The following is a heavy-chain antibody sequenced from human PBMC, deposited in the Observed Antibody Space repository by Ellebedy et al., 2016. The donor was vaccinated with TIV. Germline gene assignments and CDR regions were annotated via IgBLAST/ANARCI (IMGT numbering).Heavy chain of an antibody. CDR1: GFTFSDYY. CDR3: ARDTRFIDHQQNWFDP. J-gene: IGHJ5*02. Sequence: GGSLRLSCAASGFTFSDYYMSWIRQAPGKGLEWVSYISNSDSSIFYADSVKGRFTISRDNTKNLLYLQMNSLRAEDTAVYYCARDTRFIDHQQNWFDPWGQGTLVTVSS. D-gene: IGHD2-2*01. CDR2: ISNSDSSI. V-gene: IGHV3-11*01.